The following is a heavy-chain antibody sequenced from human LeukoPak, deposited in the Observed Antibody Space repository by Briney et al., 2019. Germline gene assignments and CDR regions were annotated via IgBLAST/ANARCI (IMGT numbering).Heavy chain of an antibody. CDR3: ARAGTLAAIYFDF. J-gene: IGHJ4*02. CDR1: GGSISPYY. V-gene: IGHV4-59*01. D-gene: IGHD6-25*01. Sequence: PSETLSLTCSVSGGSISPYYWSWIRQPPGKGLEWIGYIFYTGITTCNPSLKSRVSISLDSPKNQFFLRLTSVTAADTAMYYCARAGTLAAIYFDFWGQGRLVTVSS. CDR2: IFYTGIT.